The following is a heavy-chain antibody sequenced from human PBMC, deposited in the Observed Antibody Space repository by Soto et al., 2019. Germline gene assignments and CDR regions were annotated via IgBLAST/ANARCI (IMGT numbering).Heavy chain of an antibody. CDR3: TRAYGSGSYYMLQLYYYYGMDV. J-gene: IGHJ6*02. Sequence: GWSLRLSCTASVFTFGDYAMSWFRQAPGKGLEWVGFIRSKAYGGTTEYAASVKGRFTISRDDSKSIAYLQMNSLKTEDTAVYYCTRAYGSGSYYMLQLYYYYGMDVWGQGTTVTVSS. D-gene: IGHD3-10*01. CDR1: VFTFGDYA. CDR2: IRSKAYGGTT. V-gene: IGHV3-49*03.